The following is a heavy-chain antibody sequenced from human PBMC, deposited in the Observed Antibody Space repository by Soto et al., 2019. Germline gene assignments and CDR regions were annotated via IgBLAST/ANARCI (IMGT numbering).Heavy chain of an antibody. D-gene: IGHD6-25*01. V-gene: IGHV4-59*08. CDR1: GGSMCSYY. Sequence: PSETLSLTCTVSGGSMCSYYWSWIRQPPGKGLEWIGYGYDSGSTNYNPSLKSRVTISVDTSKNHFSLKLRSVTAAATAVYYCAGLQRDPLNWLAPSAQRTLVPVDS. CDR3: AGLQRDPLNWLAP. J-gene: IGHJ5*02. CDR2: GYDSGST.